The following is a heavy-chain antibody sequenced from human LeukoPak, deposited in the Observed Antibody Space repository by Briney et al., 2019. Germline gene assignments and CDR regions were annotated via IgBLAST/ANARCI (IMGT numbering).Heavy chain of an antibody. CDR1: GFTFGDYA. D-gene: IGHD3-10*01. CDR2: IRSKAYGGTT. J-gene: IGHJ3*02. V-gene: IGHV3-49*03. Sequence: GGSLRLSCTASGFTFGDYAMSWFRQAPGKGLEWVGFIRSKAYGGTTEYAASVKGRFTISRDDSKSIAYLQMNSLKTEDTAVYYCARPMITMVRGANDAFDIWGQGTMVTVSS. CDR3: ARPMITMVRGANDAFDI.